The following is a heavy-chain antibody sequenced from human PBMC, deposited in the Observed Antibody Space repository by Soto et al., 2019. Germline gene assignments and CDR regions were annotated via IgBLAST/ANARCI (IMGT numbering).Heavy chain of an antibody. CDR1: GGTFSNYA. CDR2: IIPLTETP. Sequence: QVQVVQSGAEVKKPGSSVKVSCKASGGTFSNYAISWVRQAPGHGLEWVGGIIPLTETPVYAQTVQGRLTITADEITSAAYMELSSLRSDDTAVDYCAIGTRNGWTCDFWGQGTLVTVSS. V-gene: IGHV1-69*01. J-gene: IGHJ4*02. D-gene: IGHD1-1*01. CDR3: AIGTRNGWTCDF.